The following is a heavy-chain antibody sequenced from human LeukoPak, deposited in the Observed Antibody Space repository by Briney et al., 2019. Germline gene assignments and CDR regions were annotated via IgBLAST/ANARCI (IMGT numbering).Heavy chain of an antibody. CDR1: GFTVSSSS. D-gene: IGHD6-19*01. CDR3: AKGSSSGWTQYYFDY. V-gene: IGHV3-23*01. CDR2: ISGSGGST. J-gene: IGHJ4*02. Sequence: GGSLRLSCAASGFTVSSSSMNWVRQAPGKGLEWVSAISGSGGSTYYADSVKGRFTISRDNSKNTLYLQMNSLRAEDTAVYYCAKGSSSGWTQYYFDYWGQGTLVTVSS.